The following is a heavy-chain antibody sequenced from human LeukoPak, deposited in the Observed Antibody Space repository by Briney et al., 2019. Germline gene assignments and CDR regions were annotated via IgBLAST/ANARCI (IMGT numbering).Heavy chain of an antibody. J-gene: IGHJ4*02. D-gene: IGHD3-10*01. V-gene: IGHV3-30*03. CDR2: ITYDGYYK. CDR1: GFTFTSYG. Sequence: GGSLRLSCAASGFTFTSYGMHWVRPAPGKGLEWVALITYDGYYKYYSDSVKGRFTISSDTSKNTMYLQMNSLRAEDTAVYYCARDLSPVVRASPMGYWGQGTLVTVSS. CDR3: ARDLSPVVRASPMGY.